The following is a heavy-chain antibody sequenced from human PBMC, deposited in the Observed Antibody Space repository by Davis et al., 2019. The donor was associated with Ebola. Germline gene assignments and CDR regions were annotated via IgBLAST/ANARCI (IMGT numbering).Heavy chain of an antibody. Sequence: GGSLRLSCAASGFTFSDYYMSWIRQAPGKGLEWVSAISGSGGSTYYADSVKGRFTISRDNAKNSLYPQMNSLRAEDTAVYYCARGVTMIVVNWFDPWGQGTLVTVSS. J-gene: IGHJ5*02. CDR3: ARGVTMIVVNWFDP. V-gene: IGHV3-11*01. CDR1: GFTFSDYY. CDR2: ISGSGGST. D-gene: IGHD3-22*01.